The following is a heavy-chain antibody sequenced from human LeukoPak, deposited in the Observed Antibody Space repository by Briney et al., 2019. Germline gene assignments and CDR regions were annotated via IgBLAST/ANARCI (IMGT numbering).Heavy chain of an antibody. CDR2: ISDDGSRQ. D-gene: IGHD3-10*01. J-gene: IGHJ4*02. CDR3: AREVRGDNSFDC. V-gene: IGHV3-30*14. CDR1: GFTFSNYA. Sequence: GRSLRLSCAATGFTFSNYAIHWGRQAPGKGLEWVAFISDDGSRQHYADSVKGRFTISRDSSKNTLYLQMNSLRAEDTAVYYCAREVRGDNSFDCWGQGTLVTVSS.